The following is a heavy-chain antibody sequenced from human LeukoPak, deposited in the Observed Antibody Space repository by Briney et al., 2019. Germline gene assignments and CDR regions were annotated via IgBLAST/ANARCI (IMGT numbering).Heavy chain of an antibody. CDR3: ARGGKRPSDSSGYYSSWFDP. CDR1: GFTFTTYW. Sequence: GESLRLSCAASGFTFTTYWMSWVRQAPGKGLEWVANIKQDGTEKYYVDSVKGQFTISRDNAKNSLYLQMNSLRAEDTAVYYCARGGKRPSDSSGYYSSWFDPWGQGTLVTVSS. J-gene: IGHJ5*02. CDR2: IKQDGTEK. D-gene: IGHD3-22*01. V-gene: IGHV3-7*01.